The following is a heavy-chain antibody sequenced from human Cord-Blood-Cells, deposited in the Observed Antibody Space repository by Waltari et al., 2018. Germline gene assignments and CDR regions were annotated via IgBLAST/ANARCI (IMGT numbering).Heavy chain of an antibody. CDR1: GVTFRSYW. CDR3: ARVAVYCDVFDY. D-gene: IGHD4-17*01. Sequence: EVQLVESGGGLVQPGGSLGLSCAASGVTFRSYWMHWVRQAPGKGLVWVSRINSDGSSTSYADSVKGRFTIARDNAKNTLYLQMNSLRAEDTAVYYCARVAVYCDVFDYWGQGTLVTVSS. J-gene: IGHJ4*02. V-gene: IGHV3-74*01. CDR2: INSDGSST.